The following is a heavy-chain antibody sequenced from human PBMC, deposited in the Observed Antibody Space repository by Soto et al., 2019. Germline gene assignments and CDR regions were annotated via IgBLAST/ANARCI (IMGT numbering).Heavy chain of an antibody. CDR1: VFTFSSYG. CDR2: ISYDGSNK. Sequence: QPGGSLRLSCAASVFTFSSYGMHWVRQAPGKGLEWVAVISYDGSNKYYADSVKGRFTISRDNSKNTLYLQMNSLRAEDTAVYYCAKQFDPPYQLLQYYFDYWGQGTLVTVSS. CDR3: AKQFDPPYQLLQYYFDY. D-gene: IGHD2-2*01. V-gene: IGHV3-30*18. J-gene: IGHJ4*02.